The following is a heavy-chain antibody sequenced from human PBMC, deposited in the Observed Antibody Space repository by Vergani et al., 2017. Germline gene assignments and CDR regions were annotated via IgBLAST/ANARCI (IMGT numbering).Heavy chain of an antibody. CDR3: ARAPWNYEYYYYYGMDV. CDR2: ISSSSSYT. J-gene: IGHJ6*02. D-gene: IGHD1-7*01. Sequence: QVQLVESGGGLVKPGGSLRLSCAASGFTFSDYYMSWIRQAPGKGLEWVSYISSSSSYTNYADSVKGRFTISSDNAKHALYLQMNSLRADDTAVYYCARAPWNYEYYYYYGMDVWGQGTTVTVSS. CDR1: GFTFSDYY. V-gene: IGHV3-11*05.